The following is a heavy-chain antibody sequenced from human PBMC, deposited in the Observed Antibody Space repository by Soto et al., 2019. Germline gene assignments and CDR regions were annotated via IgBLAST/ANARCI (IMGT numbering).Heavy chain of an antibody. Sequence: GGSLRLSCAASGFTFSSYWMSWVRQAPGKGLEWVANIKQDGSEKYYVDSVKGRFTISRDNAKNSLYLQMNSLRAEDTAVYYCARDPSIVLVPAAMPTYYYYGMDVWGQGTTVTVSS. CDR3: ARDPSIVLVPAAMPTYYYYGMDV. D-gene: IGHD2-2*01. CDR1: GFTFSSYW. V-gene: IGHV3-7*01. CDR2: IKQDGSEK. J-gene: IGHJ6*02.